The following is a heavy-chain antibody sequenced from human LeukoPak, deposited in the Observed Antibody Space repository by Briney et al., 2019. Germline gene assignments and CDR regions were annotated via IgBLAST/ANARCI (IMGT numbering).Heavy chain of an antibody. CDR1: GFTFSSYA. Sequence: PGGSLRLSCAASGFTFSSYAMSWVRQAPGGGLDWVSAINGGGDTTYYADSVKGRFTISRDNSKNTLYLQINSLRAEDTAVYYCAKDLGKAHYYAGSGYPGYGDTFDIWGQGTMVIVSS. CDR2: INGGGDTT. D-gene: IGHD3-22*01. J-gene: IGHJ3*02. CDR3: AKDLGKAHYYAGSGYPGYGDTFDI. V-gene: IGHV3-23*01.